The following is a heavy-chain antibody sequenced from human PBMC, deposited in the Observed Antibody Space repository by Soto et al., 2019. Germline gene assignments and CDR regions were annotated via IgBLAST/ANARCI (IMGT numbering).Heavy chain of an antibody. CDR2: IYYSGST. V-gene: IGHV4-31*03. D-gene: IGHD3-22*01. Sequence: SETLSLTCTVSGGSISSGGYYWSCIRQHPGKGLEWIGYIYYSGSTYYNPSLKSRVTISVDTSKNQFSLKLSSVTAADTAVYYCARDSGSPPFDYWGQGTLVTVSS. CDR3: ARDSGSPPFDY. J-gene: IGHJ4*02. CDR1: GGSISSGGYY.